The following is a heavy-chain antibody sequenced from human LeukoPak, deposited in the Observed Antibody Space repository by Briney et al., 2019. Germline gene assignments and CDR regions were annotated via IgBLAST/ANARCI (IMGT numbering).Heavy chain of an antibody. Sequence: ASVKVSCKVSGYTLTELSMHWVRQAPGKGLEWMGGFDPEDGETIYAQKFQGRVTMTEDTSTDTAYMELSSLRSEDTAVYYCATVDNFRSGYYTFDAFDIWGQGTMVTVSS. J-gene: IGHJ3*02. CDR3: ATVDNFRSGYYTFDAFDI. CDR2: FDPEDGET. CDR1: GYTLTELS. D-gene: IGHD3-3*01. V-gene: IGHV1-24*01.